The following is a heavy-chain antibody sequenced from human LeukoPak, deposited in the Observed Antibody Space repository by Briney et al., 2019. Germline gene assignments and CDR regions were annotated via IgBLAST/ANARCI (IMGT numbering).Heavy chain of an antibody. CDR3: ARLYSTGWYGGPDY. Sequence: QSGGSLRLSCAASGFTVSSNYMSWVRQAPGKGLEWVSVIYSGGDTYYADSVKGRFTISRDNAKNSLYLQMSSLRAEDTAVYYCARLYSTGWYGGPDYWGQGTLVAVSS. CDR2: IYSGGDT. V-gene: IGHV3-53*01. J-gene: IGHJ4*02. D-gene: IGHD6-19*01. CDR1: GFTVSSNY.